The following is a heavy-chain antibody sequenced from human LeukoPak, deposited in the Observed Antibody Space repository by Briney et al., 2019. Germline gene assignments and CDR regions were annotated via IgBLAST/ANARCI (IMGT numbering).Heavy chain of an antibody. J-gene: IGHJ4*02. CDR2: ISGSGGST. CDR3: AKGSRYGSGSYYDY. D-gene: IGHD3-10*01. CDR1: GFTFSSYA. Sequence: PSGGSLRLSCAASGFTFSSYAMSWVRQAPGKGLEWVSAISGSGGSTYYADSVKGRFTISRDNSKNTLYLQMNSLRAEDTAVYYCAKGSRYGSGSYYDYWGQGTLVTVSS. V-gene: IGHV3-23*01.